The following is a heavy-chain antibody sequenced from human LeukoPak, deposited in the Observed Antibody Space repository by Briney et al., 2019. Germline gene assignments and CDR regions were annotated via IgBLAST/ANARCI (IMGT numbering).Heavy chain of an antibody. CDR1: GLTFNNFA. V-gene: IGHV3-48*01. Sequence: GGSLRLSCAVSGLTFNNFAMNWVRQAPGKGLEWVSYITNSGNSKSYADSVKGRFTISRDNTKSSLYLQMNGLRAEDTAVYYCARTRSSGYSTFDYWGQGILVTVSS. CDR3: ARTRSSGYSTFDY. CDR2: ITNSGNSK. J-gene: IGHJ4*02. D-gene: IGHD3-22*01.